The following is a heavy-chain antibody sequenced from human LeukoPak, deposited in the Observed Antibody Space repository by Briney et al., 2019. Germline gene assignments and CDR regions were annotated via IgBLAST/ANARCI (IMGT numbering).Heavy chain of an antibody. V-gene: IGHV3-53*05. CDR1: GFTVSSNY. CDR2: IYSGGST. Sequence: GGSLRLSCAASGFTVSSNYMSWVRQAPGKGLEWVSVIYSGGSTYYADSVKGRFTISRDNSKNSLYLQMNSPRTEDTALYYCAKGLGYGGNSGYYFDYWGQGTLVTVSS. D-gene: IGHD4-23*01. CDR3: AKGLGYGGNSGYYFDY. J-gene: IGHJ4*02.